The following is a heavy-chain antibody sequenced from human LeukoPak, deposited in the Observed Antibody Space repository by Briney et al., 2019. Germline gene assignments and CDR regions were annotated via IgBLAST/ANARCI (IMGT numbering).Heavy chain of an antibody. J-gene: IGHJ4*02. CDR3: ASSIVGAILYYFDY. CDR1: GYTFTGYY. CDR2: INPNSGGT. D-gene: IGHD1-26*01. V-gene: IGHV1-2*02. Sequence: ASVKVSCKASGYTFTGYYMHWVRQAPGQGLEWMGWINPNSGGTNYAQKFQGRVTMTRDTSISTAYMELSRLRSDDTAVYYCASSIVGAILYYFDYWGQGTLVTVSS.